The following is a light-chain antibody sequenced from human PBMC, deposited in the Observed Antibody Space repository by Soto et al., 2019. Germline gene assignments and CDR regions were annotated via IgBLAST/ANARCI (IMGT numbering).Light chain of an antibody. CDR3: QHYADLPLT. CDR1: QDISNS. Sequence: DIQMTQSPSSLSASVGDRVTITCQASQDISNSINWYQQKPGKAPRLLIFDASSVEAGVPSRFSGGGSGTYFTFTINSLQPEDVGACFCQHYADLPLTFGGGTKVAIK. CDR2: DAS. V-gene: IGKV1-33*01. J-gene: IGKJ4*01.